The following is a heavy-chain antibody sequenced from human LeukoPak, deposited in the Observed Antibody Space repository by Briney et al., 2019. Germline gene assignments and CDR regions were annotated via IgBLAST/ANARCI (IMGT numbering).Heavy chain of an antibody. CDR1: GYSTSSGFY. CDR2: MYHSGST. V-gene: IGHV4-38-2*02. D-gene: IGHD1-1*01. CDR3: ARGVGLTQGGTFDY. J-gene: IGHJ4*02. Sequence: SETLSLTCTVSGYSTSSGFYWGWIRQPPGKGPEWIGSMYHSGSTHYNSSLKSRVTISVDTAKNQLSLKLSTVTAADTAVYYCARGVGLTQGGTFDYWGQGTLVTVSS.